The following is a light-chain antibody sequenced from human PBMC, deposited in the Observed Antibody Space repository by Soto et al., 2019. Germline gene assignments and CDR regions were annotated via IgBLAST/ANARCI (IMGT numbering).Light chain of an antibody. CDR3: QQRSNWPCLT. CDR1: QRVSSY. CDR2: DAS. J-gene: IGKJ4*01. V-gene: IGKV3-11*01. Sequence: EIVLTQSPATLSLSPGERATRSCRASQRVSSYLAGYQQKPGQAPRLLIYDASHRATGIPARFSGSGSRSDFALTISSRAPEDFAVYYCQQRSNWPCLTFGGGTTVEIK.